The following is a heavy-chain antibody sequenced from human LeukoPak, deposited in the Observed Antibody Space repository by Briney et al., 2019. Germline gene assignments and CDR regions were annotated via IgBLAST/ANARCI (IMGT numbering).Heavy chain of an antibody. Sequence: GASVKVSCKASGYTFTSYDINWVRQATGQGLEWMGWINPNSGGTNYAQKFQGRVTMTRDTSISTAYMELSRLRSDDTAVYYCAREEELLWFRESLPVGYWGQGTLVTVSS. V-gene: IGHV1-2*02. J-gene: IGHJ4*02. CDR3: AREEELLWFRESLPVGY. CDR2: INPNSGGT. D-gene: IGHD3-10*01. CDR1: GYTFTSYD.